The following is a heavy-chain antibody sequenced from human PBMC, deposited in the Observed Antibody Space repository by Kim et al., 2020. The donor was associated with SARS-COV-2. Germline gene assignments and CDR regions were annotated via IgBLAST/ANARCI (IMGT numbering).Heavy chain of an antibody. J-gene: IGHJ3*02. V-gene: IGHV3-11*01. Sequence: VKGRFTISRDNAKNSLYLQMNSLRAEDTAVYYCARSHHYDSSGYLDAFDIWGQGTMVTVSS. CDR3: ARSHHYDSSGYLDAFDI. D-gene: IGHD3-22*01.